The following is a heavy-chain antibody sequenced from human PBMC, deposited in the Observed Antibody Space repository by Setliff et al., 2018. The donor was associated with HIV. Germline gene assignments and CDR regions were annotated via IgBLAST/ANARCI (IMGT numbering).Heavy chain of an antibody. J-gene: IGHJ4*02. V-gene: IGHV4-30-4*08. Sequence: ASETLSLTCTVSGGSISGDYYWSWIRQPPGKGLEWIGYIYYSGSTYYNPSLKSRLTMSVDTSKNQFSLRLTSVTAADTAVYYCARGVRDNSGWSSYYFDYWGQGTLVTVSS. D-gene: IGHD6-19*01. CDR3: ARGVRDNSGWSSYYFDY. CDR1: GGSISGDYY. CDR2: IYYSGST.